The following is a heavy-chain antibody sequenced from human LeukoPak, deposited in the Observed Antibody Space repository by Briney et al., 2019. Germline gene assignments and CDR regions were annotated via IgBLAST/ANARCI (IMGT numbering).Heavy chain of an antibody. V-gene: IGHV4-34*01. D-gene: IGHD4-11*01. CDR2: INHSGST. Sequence: SETLSLTCAVYGGSFSGYYWSWIRQPPGKGLEWIGEINHSGSTNSNPSLKSRVTISVDTSKNQFSLKLSSATAADTAVYYCAGDYRGSLDYWGQGTLVTVSS. CDR3: AGDYRGSLDY. J-gene: IGHJ4*02. CDR1: GGSFSGYY.